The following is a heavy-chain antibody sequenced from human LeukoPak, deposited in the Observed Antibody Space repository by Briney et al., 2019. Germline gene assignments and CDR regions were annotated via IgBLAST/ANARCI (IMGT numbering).Heavy chain of an antibody. J-gene: IGHJ3*02. Sequence: ASVKVSCKASGYTFTTYGISWVRQAPGQGLEWMGYIITYNGNTNYAQKFQGRVTMTRDTSISTAYMELSRLRSDDTAVYYCARDPYYYDSSGPREDAFDIWGQGTMVTVSS. V-gene: IGHV1-18*01. CDR2: IITYNGNT. D-gene: IGHD3-22*01. CDR1: GYTFTTYG. CDR3: ARDPYYYDSSGPREDAFDI.